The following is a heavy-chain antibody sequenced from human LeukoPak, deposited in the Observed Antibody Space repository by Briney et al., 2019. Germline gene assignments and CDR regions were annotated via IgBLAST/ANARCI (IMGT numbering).Heavy chain of an antibody. CDR3: AKSLNWNLNAFDI. CDR1: GFTFSNAW. CDR2: IKSKTAGGTT. J-gene: IGHJ3*02. Sequence: GGSLRLSCAASGFTFSNAWMSWVRQAPGKGLEWVGRIKSKTAGGTTDYAAPVKGRFTISRDDSKNTLYLQMKSLRAEDTAVYYCAKSLNWNLNAFDIWGQGTMVTVSS. V-gene: IGHV3-15*01. D-gene: IGHD1-1*01.